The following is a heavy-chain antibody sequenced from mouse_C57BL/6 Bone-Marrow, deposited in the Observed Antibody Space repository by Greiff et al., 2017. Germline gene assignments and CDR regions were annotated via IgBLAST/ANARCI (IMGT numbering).Heavy chain of an antibody. CDR3: ARDILPSYAMDY. J-gene: IGHJ4*01. CDR1: GYTFTSYW. Sequence: LQQPGAELVRPGTSVKLSCKASGYTFTSYWMHWVKQRPGQGLEWIGVIDPSDSYTNYNQKFKGKATLTVDTSSSTAYMQLSSLTSEDSAVYYCARDILPSYAMDYWGQGTSVTVSS. V-gene: IGHV1-59*01. CDR2: IDPSDSYT. D-gene: IGHD1-1*01.